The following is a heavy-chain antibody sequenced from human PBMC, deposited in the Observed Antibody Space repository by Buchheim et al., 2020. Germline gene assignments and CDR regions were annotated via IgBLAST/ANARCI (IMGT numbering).Heavy chain of an antibody. V-gene: IGHV3-7*03. Sequence: EVQLVESGGGLVQPGGSLRLSCTASEFTLTPYCVRWVRQAPGKGLEWVATIDPDGSQTYYPDSVEGRFTLSRDNAKNSLCLQLNSLRAEDTAIYYCARTLRSTKGMDVWGQGTT. CDR3: ARTLRSTKGMDV. J-gene: IGHJ6*02. CDR1: EFTLTPYC. CDR2: IDPDGSQT. D-gene: IGHD2-21*02.